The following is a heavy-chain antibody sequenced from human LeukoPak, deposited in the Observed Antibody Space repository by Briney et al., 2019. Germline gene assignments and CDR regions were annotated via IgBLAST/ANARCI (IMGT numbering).Heavy chain of an antibody. CDR2: ISAYNGNT. J-gene: IGHJ6*03. D-gene: IGHD3-10*01. Sequence: ASVKVSCKASGYTFTSYGISWVRQAPGQGLEWMGWISAYNGNTNYAQKFQGRVTITADKSTSTAYMELSRLRPEDTAVYYCASPSITMVRGVISYYYYYYMDVWGKGTTVTVSS. CDR3: ASPSITMVRGVISYYYYYYMDV. V-gene: IGHV1-18*01. CDR1: GYTFTSYG.